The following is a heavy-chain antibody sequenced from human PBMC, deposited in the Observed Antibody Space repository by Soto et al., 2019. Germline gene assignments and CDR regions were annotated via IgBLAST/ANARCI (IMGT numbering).Heavy chain of an antibody. CDR1: GFTFSSYG. CDR2: IWYDGSNK. D-gene: IGHD2-2*01. V-gene: IGHV3-33*01. J-gene: IGHJ6*02. Sequence: QVQLVESGGGVVQPGRSLRLSCAASGFTFSSYGMHWVRQAPGKGLEWVAVIWYDGSNKYYADSVKGRFTISRDNSKNTLYLRMNSLRAEDTAVYYGARGHVPAAMGYYYGMDVWGQGTTVTVSS. CDR3: ARGHVPAAMGYYYGMDV.